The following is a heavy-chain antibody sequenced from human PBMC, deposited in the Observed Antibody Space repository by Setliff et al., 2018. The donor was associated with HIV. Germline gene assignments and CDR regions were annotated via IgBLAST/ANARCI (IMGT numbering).Heavy chain of an antibody. CDR3: ARGPQYNFWGGYLGL. CDR2: IDSDGSDT. CDR1: GLTFSNYW. D-gene: IGHD3-3*01. J-gene: IGHJ4*02. Sequence: GVSLRLSCVASGLTFSNYWMHWVRQAPGKGLVWVSRIDSDGSDTDYADSVRGRFTISRDNAKNTLYLQMTSLRAEDTAVYYCARGPQYNFWGGYLGLWGRGTLVTVSS. V-gene: IGHV3-74*01.